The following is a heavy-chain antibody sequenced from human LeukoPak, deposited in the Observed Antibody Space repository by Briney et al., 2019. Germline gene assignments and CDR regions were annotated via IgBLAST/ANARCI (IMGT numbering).Heavy chain of an antibody. CDR2: ISWNSGSI. CDR1: GFTFDDYA. J-gene: IGHJ4*02. Sequence: PGGSLRLSCAASGFTFDDYAMHWVRQAPGKGLEWVSGISWNSGSIGYADSVKGRFTISRDNAKNSLYLQMNSLRAEDTALYYCAKDLMGELFYYFDYWGQGTLVTVSS. CDR3: AKDLMGELFYYFDY. V-gene: IGHV3-9*01. D-gene: IGHD3-16*01.